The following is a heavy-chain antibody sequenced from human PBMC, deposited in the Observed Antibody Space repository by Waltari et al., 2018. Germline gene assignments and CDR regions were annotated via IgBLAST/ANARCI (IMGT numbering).Heavy chain of an antibody. CDR3: ARGGPDIVVVPAASYYYYYGMDV. V-gene: IGHV4-59*01. D-gene: IGHD2-2*01. Sequence: QVQLQESGPGLVKPSETLSLTCTVSGGSISSYYWSWIRQPPGKGLEWIGYIYYSGSTNDTPSLKRRVTISVDTSKNQFSLKLSSVTAADTAMYYCARGGPDIVVVPAASYYYYYGMDVWGQGTTVTVSS. CDR1: GGSISSYY. CDR2: IYYSGST. J-gene: IGHJ6*02.